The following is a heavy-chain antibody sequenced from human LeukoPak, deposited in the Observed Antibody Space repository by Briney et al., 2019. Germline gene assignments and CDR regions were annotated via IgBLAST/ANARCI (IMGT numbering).Heavy chain of an antibody. CDR1: GGSITDCH. Sequence: SETLSLTCTVSGGSITDCHWIWIRQPAGKGLEWIGRLYTSGSTNYNPSLKSRVSMSVDTSKKQFSLKLSSVTAADTAVYYCARGSRAMGYSSGWYRRKNYFDYWGQGTLVTVSS. V-gene: IGHV4-4*07. J-gene: IGHJ4*02. CDR3: ARGSRAMGYSSGWYRRKNYFDY. D-gene: IGHD6-19*01. CDR2: LYTSGST.